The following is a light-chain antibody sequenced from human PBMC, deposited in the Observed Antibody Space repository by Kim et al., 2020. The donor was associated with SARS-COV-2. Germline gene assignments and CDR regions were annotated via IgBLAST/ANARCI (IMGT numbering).Light chain of an antibody. CDR3: HQRRNWPRT. Sequence: LAPGERATLSCRASQRVSSYLAWYQQKTGQAPRPLIYDASNRATGIPARFSGSGYGTDFTLTISSLEPEDFAVYYCHQRRNWPRTCGQGTKVDIK. CDR1: QRVSSY. J-gene: IGKJ1*01. V-gene: IGKV3-11*01. CDR2: DAS.